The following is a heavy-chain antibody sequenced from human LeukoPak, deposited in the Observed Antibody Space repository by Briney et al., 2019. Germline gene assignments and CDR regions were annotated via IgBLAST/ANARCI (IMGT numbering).Heavy chain of an antibody. D-gene: IGHD6-6*01. Sequence: SETLSLTCAVYGGSFSGYYWSWIRQPPGKGLEWIGEINHSGSTNYNPSLKSRVTISVDTSKNQVSLKLSSVTAADTAVYYCAREQLVEGALDYWGQGTLVTVSS. J-gene: IGHJ4*02. CDR3: AREQLVEGALDY. CDR2: INHSGST. V-gene: IGHV4-34*01. CDR1: GGSFSGYY.